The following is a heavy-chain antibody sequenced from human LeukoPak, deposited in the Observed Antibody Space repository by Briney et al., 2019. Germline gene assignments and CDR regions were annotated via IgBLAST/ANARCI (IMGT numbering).Heavy chain of an antibody. Sequence: GGSLRLSCAASGFTFSSYWMSWVRQAPGKGLEWVANMNQDGSEKYYVDSVKGRFTISRDNAKDSLYLQMNNLRAEDTAVYYCARGGELLRPADYWGQGTLVTVSS. J-gene: IGHJ4*02. CDR2: MNQDGSEK. V-gene: IGHV3-7*01. D-gene: IGHD1-26*01. CDR3: ARGGELLRPADY. CDR1: GFTFSSYW.